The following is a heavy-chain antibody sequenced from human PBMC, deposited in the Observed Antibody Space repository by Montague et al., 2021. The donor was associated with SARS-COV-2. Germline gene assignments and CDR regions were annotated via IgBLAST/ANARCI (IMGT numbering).Heavy chain of an antibody. CDR3: ARHGGHKYGWFFHP. V-gene: IGHV4-59*13. CDR1: GGSISSCT. Sequence: SETLSLTCTVSGGSISSCTCNWLWLRQPPGLERVGNATNNGNTKYNYNPSLKSRVTISVDTSKNQFSLKLSSVTAADTAVYYCARHGGHKYGWFFHPWGRGTLVTVSS. CDR2: ATNNGNTKY. D-gene: IGHD2-15*01. J-gene: IGHJ2*01.